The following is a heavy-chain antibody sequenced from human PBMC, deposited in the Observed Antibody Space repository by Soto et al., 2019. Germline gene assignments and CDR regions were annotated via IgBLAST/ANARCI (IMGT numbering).Heavy chain of an antibody. Sequence: TSETLSLTCTVSGDSISSYYCSWIRQPPGKGLEWIGYIYYSGSTNYNPSLKSRVTISVDTSKNQFSLKLSSVTAADTAVYYCARDRRWLQSEEKDWYFDLWGRGTLVTVSS. V-gene: IGHV4-59*01. D-gene: IGHD5-12*01. CDR1: GDSISSYY. J-gene: IGHJ2*01. CDR2: IYYSGST. CDR3: ARDRRWLQSEEKDWYFDL.